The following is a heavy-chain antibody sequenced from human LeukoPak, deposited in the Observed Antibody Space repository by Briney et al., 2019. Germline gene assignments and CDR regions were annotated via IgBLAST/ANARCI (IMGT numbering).Heavy chain of an antibody. CDR3: ARDQVSGGYDSHYYYYYMDV. J-gene: IGHJ6*03. CDR1: GFTFSSYW. CDR2: IKQDGSEK. Sequence: VGSLRLSCAASGFTFSSYWMSWVRQAPGKGLEWVANIKQDGSEKYYVDSVKGRFTISRDNAKNSLYLQMNSLRAEDTAVYYCARDQVSGGYDSHYYYYYMDVWGKGTTVTVSS. D-gene: IGHD5-12*01. V-gene: IGHV3-7*01.